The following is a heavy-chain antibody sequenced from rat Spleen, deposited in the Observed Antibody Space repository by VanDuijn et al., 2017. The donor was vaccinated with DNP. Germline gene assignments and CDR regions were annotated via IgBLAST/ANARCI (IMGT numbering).Heavy chain of an antibody. CDR1: GFSLTSNG. J-gene: IGHJ1*01. Sequence: QVQLKESGPGLMQPSETLSLTCTVSGFSLTSNGVGWVRQPLGKGLVWMGTIWAGGSTNYNSAVQSRLSISRDTSKSQVFLKMNSLQPEDTGTYYGARHAPIGTTHWYFDFWGPGTMVTVSS. D-gene: IGHD1-5*01. V-gene: IGHV2-72*01. CDR2: IWAGGST. CDR3: ARHAPIGTTHWYFDF.